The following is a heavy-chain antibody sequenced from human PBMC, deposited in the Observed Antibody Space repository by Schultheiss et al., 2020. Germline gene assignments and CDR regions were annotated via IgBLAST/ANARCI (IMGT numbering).Heavy chain of an antibody. CDR2: IYTSGST. CDR3: ARDGCSSTSCYDYYYYGMDV. V-gene: IGHV4-4*07. D-gene: IGHD2-2*01. CDR1: GGSISSYY. J-gene: IGHJ6*02. Sequence: SQTLSLTCTVSGGSISSYYWSWIRQPAGKGLEWIGRIYTSGSTNYNPSLESRVTMSVDTSKNQFSLKLSSVTAADTAVYYCARDGCSSTSCYDYYYYGMDVWGQGTTVTVSS.